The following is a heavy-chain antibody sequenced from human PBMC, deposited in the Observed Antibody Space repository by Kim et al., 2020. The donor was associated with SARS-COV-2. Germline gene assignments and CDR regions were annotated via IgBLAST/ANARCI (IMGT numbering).Heavy chain of an antibody. V-gene: IGHV3-11*05. J-gene: IGHJ4*02. CDR2: ISGSGGYS. CDR1: GFTFSDYY. D-gene: IGHD1-1*01. Sequence: GGSLRLSCAASGFTFSDYYITWIRQAPGKGLEWVSSISGSGGYSNYADSVRGRFTISSDNAKNSLYLELNILRADDTAIYDCWRAPTGTLDYWGQGTLV. CDR3: WRAPTGTLDY.